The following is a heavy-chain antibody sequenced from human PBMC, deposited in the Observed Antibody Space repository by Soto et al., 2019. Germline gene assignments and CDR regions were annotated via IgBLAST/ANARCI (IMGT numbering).Heavy chain of an antibody. CDR2: IYSGGST. J-gene: IGHJ6*02. D-gene: IGHD3-22*01. V-gene: IGHV3-53*04. CDR1: GFTVSSNY. CDR3: ARADSSDYYYGMDV. Sequence: GGSLRLSCAASGFTVSSNYMSWVRQAPGKGLEWVSVIYSGGSTYYADSVKGRFTISRHNSKNTLYLQMNSLRAEDTAVYYCARADSSDYYYGMDVWGQGTTVTVSS.